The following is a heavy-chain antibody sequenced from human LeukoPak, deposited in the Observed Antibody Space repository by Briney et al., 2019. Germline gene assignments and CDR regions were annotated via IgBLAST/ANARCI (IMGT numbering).Heavy chain of an antibody. D-gene: IGHD3-10*01. J-gene: IGHJ5*02. CDR1: GGCISSSNW. Sequence: SETLSLTCAVSGGCISSSNWWSWVRQPPGKGLEWIGEIYHSGSTNYNPSLKSRVTISVDKSKNQFSLKLSSVTAADTAVYYCARVGGYGSGSYYITNWFDPWGQGTLVTVSS. CDR3: ARVGGYGSGSYYITNWFDP. CDR2: IYHSGST. V-gene: IGHV4-4*02.